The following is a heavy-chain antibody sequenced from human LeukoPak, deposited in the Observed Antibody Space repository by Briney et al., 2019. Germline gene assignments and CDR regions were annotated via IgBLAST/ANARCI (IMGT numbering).Heavy chain of an antibody. Sequence: PGGSLRLSCAASGFTFSSYAMHWVRQAPGKGLEWVAVISYDGSNKYYADSVKGRFTISRDNSKNTLYLQMNSLRAEDTAVYDCARGGGWFGESQPLDYWGQGTLVTVSS. CDR2: ISYDGSNK. CDR3: ARGGGWFGESQPLDY. CDR1: GFTFSSYA. D-gene: IGHD3-10*01. J-gene: IGHJ4*02. V-gene: IGHV3-30*04.